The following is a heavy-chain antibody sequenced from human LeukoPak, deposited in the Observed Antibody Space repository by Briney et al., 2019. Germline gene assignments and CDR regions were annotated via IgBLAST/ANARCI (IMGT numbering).Heavy chain of an antibody. CDR1: GFTFSSYG. CDR3: AKGYYYDSSGHFDY. V-gene: IGHV3-23*01. Sequence: PGGSLRLSCAASGFTFSSYGMSWVRQAPGKGLEWVSAISGSGGSTYYADSVKGRFTISRDNSKNTLYLQMNSLRAEGTAVYYCAKGYYYDSSGHFDYWGQGTLVTVSS. CDR2: ISGSGGST. J-gene: IGHJ4*02. D-gene: IGHD3-22*01.